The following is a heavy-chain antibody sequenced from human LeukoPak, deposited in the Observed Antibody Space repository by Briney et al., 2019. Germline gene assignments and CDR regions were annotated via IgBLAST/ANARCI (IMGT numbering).Heavy chain of an antibody. V-gene: IGHV3-21*01. J-gene: IGHJ6*03. CDR3: ARDPYNGNYGDSYYYYMDV. CDR2: ITTSSTYT. Sequence: GGSLRLSCAASGFTFSSYNMNWARQAPGKGLEWVSSITTSSTYTFYADSVKGRFTISRDNAKNSLYLQMNSLRAEDTAIYYCARDPYNGNYGDSYYYYMDVWGKGTTVTISS. D-gene: IGHD1-26*01. CDR1: GFTFSSYN.